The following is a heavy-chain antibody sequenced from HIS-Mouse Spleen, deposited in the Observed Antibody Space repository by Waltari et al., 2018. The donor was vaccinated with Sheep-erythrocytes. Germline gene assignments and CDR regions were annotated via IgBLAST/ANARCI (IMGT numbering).Heavy chain of an antibody. CDR1: GGSFSGYY. CDR2: INHSGST. CDR3: ARGGRRTGFDY. D-gene: IGHD3-9*01. V-gene: IGHV4-34*01. Sequence: QVQLQQWGAGLLKPSETLSLTCAVYGGSFSGYYLSWIRQTPGKGLEWIGEINHSGSTNYNPSLKSRVTISVDTSKNQFSLKLSSVTAADTAVYYCARGGRRTGFDYWGQGTLVTVSS. J-gene: IGHJ4*02.